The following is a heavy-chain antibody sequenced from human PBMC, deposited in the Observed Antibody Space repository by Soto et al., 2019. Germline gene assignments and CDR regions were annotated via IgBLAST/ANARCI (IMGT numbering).Heavy chain of an antibody. V-gene: IGHV3-23*01. J-gene: IGHJ5*02. D-gene: IGHD3-10*01. CDR1: GFTFSNYA. CDR2: ISGRSGNT. Sequence: EVQLLESGGGLVQPGGSLRLSCAASGFTFSNYAMSWVRQAPGKGPEWVSSISGRSGNTYYIDSVKGRFTISRDNSKNTLYLQMNSLRAEDTAVYYCAKLIHGEVPRLLEHDWFDPWGQGTPVTVSS. CDR3: AKLIHGEVPRLLEHDWFDP.